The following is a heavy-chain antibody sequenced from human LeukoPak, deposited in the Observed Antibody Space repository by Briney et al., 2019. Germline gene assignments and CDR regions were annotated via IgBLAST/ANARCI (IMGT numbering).Heavy chain of an antibody. CDR3: ARVPQQLVAFDI. CDR1: GFRFSDYY. V-gene: IGHV3-11*01. CDR2: IDSSGSTI. J-gene: IGHJ3*02. Sequence: PGGSLRLSCAASGFRFSDYYMSWIRQAPGKGLELVSYIDSSGSTIYHTDSVKGRFTISRDNAKHSLYLQMNSLRAEDTAVYYCARVPQQLVAFDIWGQGTMVTVSS. D-gene: IGHD6-13*01.